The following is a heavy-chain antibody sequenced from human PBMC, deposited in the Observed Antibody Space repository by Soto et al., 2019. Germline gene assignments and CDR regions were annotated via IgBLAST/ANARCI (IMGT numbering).Heavy chain of an antibody. Sequence: GWSMRLSCASSVFTFSDYGMHWVRQAPGKGLEWVAVISYDGSNKYYADSVKGRFTISRDDSKNTLYLQMNSLRSEDTALYYCAKDSPVADYWGQGTLVTVSS. CDR2: ISYDGSNK. V-gene: IGHV3-30*18. J-gene: IGHJ4*02. CDR1: VFTFSDYG. D-gene: IGHD6-19*01. CDR3: AKDSPVADY.